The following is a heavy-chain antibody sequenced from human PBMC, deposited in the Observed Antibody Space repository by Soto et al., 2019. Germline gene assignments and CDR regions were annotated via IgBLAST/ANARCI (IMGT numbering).Heavy chain of an antibody. D-gene: IGHD3-3*01. CDR2: IKSKTDGETI. CDR3: VRHYDFWSGYSNWFDP. CDR1: GFTFSKAW. J-gene: IGHJ5*02. Sequence: PGGSLRLSCAASGFTFSKAWMSWVRQVPGKGLEWVGRIKSKTDGETIDYAAPVKGRFTISRDDSKNMLYLQMHSLKTEDTAVYYCVRHYDFWSGYSNWFDPRGQGTQVTVSS. V-gene: IGHV3-15*01.